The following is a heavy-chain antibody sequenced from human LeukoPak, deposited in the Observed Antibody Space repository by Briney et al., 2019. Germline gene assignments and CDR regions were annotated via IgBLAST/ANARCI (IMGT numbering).Heavy chain of an antibody. D-gene: IGHD6-19*01. Sequence: GGSLRLSCVVSGFNFNPYYMSWIRQAPGKGLEWISYIGLHGYPLEYADSVKGRFTISRDNAKNSLYLDMTSLTAEDTAVYYCARKDFSSGSFTYWGQGTLVTVSS. CDR2: IGLHGYPL. V-gene: IGHV3-11*04. CDR3: ARKDFSSGSFTY. J-gene: IGHJ4*02. CDR1: GFNFNPYY.